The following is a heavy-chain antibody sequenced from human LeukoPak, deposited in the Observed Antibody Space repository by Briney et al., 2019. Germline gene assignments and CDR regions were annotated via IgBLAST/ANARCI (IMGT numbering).Heavy chain of an antibody. CDR2: IYTSGST. D-gene: IGHD3-10*01. CDR3: ARVVPGPASGSYSLLNYYYYFMDV. V-gene: IGHV4-4*07. CDR1: GGSISSYY. Sequence: SETLSLTCTVSGGSISSYYWSWIRQPAGKGLEWIGRIYTSGSTNYNPSLKSRVTISADTSKNQFSLKLSSVTAADTAIYYCARVVPGPASGSYSLLNYYYYFMDVWAQGPRSPSP. J-gene: IGHJ6*03.